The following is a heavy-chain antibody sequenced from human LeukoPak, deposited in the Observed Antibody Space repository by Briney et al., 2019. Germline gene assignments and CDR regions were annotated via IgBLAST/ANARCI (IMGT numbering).Heavy chain of an antibody. D-gene: IGHD1-14*01. CDR3: ATETIGRHYDY. CDR2: IGPTGTDR. V-gene: IGHV3-21*01. CDR1: GFTFSSCG. J-gene: IGHJ4*02. Sequence: GGSLRPSCAASGFTFSSCGFNWVRQAPGKGLEWVSSIGPTGTDRYYADSVRGRFTISRGNAKNSMYLQMDSLRDEDTAVYYCATETIGRHYDYWGQGTLLTVSS.